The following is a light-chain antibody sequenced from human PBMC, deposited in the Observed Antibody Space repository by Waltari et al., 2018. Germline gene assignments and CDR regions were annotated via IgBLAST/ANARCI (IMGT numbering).Light chain of an antibody. Sequence: ISRCHSPDPLCVSLGERATLYCKCSENLLYSSEHKNNLAWYQQKPGYPPKLLISRASTREAGVPDRFSGSGSGTDFTLTISSLQAEDVAVYYCQQYYSTMYTFGQGTKLEIK. CDR2: RAS. CDR3: QQYYSTMYT. J-gene: IGKJ2*01. V-gene: IGKV4-1*01. CDR1: ENLLYSSEHKNN.